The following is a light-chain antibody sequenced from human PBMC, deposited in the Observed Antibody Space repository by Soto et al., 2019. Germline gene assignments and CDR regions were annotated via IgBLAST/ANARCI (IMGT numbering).Light chain of an antibody. CDR3: SSYTSSSTLV. J-gene: IGLJ2*01. V-gene: IGLV2-14*01. CDR1: SSDVGGYNY. CDR2: DVS. Sequence: QSVLTQPASVSESPGQSITISCTGTSSDVGGYNYVSWYQQHPGKAPKLMIYDVSNRPSGVSTRFSGSKSGNTASLTISGLQAEDEADYYCSSYTSSSTLVFGGGTKVTVL.